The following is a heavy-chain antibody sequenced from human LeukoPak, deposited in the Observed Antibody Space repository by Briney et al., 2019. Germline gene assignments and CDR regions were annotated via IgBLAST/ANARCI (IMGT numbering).Heavy chain of an antibody. J-gene: IGHJ4*02. Sequence: GGSLRLSCVASGFTFSHYSMNWVRQAPGKGLEWVSSIRFTGSYIYYADSVKGRFTISRDNAKNSLYLQMNSLRAEDTAMYYCVRVWGHSGYDYFPFDYWGQGTLVTVSS. CDR1: GFTFSHYS. V-gene: IGHV3-21*01. CDR3: VRVWGHSGYDYFPFDY. CDR2: IRFTGSYI. D-gene: IGHD5-12*01.